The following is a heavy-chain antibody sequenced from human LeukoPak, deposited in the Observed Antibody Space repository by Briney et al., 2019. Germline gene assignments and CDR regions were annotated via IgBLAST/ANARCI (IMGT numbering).Heavy chain of an antibody. Sequence: SETPSLTCAVYGGSFSGYYWSWIRQPPGKGLEWIGEINHSGSTNYNPSLKSRVTMSVDTSKNQFSLKLSSVTAADTAVYYCARQGGITMIVVLSDDAFDIWGQGTMVTVSS. CDR3: ARQGGITMIVVLSDDAFDI. CDR1: GGSFSGYY. D-gene: IGHD3-22*01. CDR2: INHSGST. J-gene: IGHJ3*02. V-gene: IGHV4-34*01.